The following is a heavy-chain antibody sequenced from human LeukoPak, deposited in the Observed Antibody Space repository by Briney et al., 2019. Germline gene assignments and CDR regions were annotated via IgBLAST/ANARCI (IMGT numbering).Heavy chain of an antibody. CDR2: IYYSGST. CDR1: GGSISSYY. D-gene: IGHD2-2*01. J-gene: IGHJ4*02. CDR3: ARVRGYCSSTSCYSLPHYFDY. Sequence: SETLSLTCTVYGGSISSYYWSLIRQPPGKGLEWIGYIYYSGSTNYNPSLKSRVTISVDTSKNQFSLKLSSVTAADTAVYYCARVRGYCSSTSCYSLPHYFDYWGQGTLVTVSS. V-gene: IGHV4-59*01.